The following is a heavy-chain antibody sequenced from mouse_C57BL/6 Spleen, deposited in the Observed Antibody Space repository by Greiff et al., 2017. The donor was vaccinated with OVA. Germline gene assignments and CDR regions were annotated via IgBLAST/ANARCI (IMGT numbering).Heavy chain of an antibody. CDR1: GYTFTSYW. D-gene: IGHD1-1*01. CDR2: IDPSDSYT. Sequence: QVQLQQPGAELVMPGASVKLSCKASGYTFTSYWMHWVKQRPGQGLEWIGEIDPSDSYTNYNQKFKGKSTLTVDKSSSTAYMQLSSLTSEDSAVYYCARGKVADYWGQGTTLTVSS. V-gene: IGHV1-69*01. CDR3: ARGKVADY. J-gene: IGHJ2*01.